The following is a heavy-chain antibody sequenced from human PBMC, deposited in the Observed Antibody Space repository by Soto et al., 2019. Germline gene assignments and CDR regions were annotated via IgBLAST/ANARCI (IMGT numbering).Heavy chain of an antibody. V-gene: IGHV4-31*03. CDR3: ARRGGDCISTSCYLDY. CDR2: IYYSGIT. J-gene: IGHJ4*02. CDR1: GGSISSGGYY. Sequence: QVQLQESGPGLVKPSQTLSLTCTVSGGSISSGGYYWSWIRQNPGKGLEWIGYIYYSGITYYNPSLNSRVTISVDTSKNQYALKLSSLTAEETAVYYCARRGGDCISTSCYLDYWGQGTLVTVSS. D-gene: IGHD2-2*01.